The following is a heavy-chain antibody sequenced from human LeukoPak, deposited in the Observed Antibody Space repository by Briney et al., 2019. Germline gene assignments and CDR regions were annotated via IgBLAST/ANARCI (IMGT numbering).Heavy chain of an antibody. V-gene: IGHV3-7*01. Sequence: GGSLRLSCVASGFTLSSYWMTWVRQAPGKGLEGVANIKTDGSQIYYVDSVRGRFTISRDNAKNTLYLQMNSVRVEDTAVYFCAKDVKMFRGPMIMRHFDYWGQGTLVTVSS. J-gene: IGHJ4*02. D-gene: IGHD3-10*01. CDR3: AKDVKMFRGPMIMRHFDY. CDR2: IKTDGSQI. CDR1: GFTLSSYW.